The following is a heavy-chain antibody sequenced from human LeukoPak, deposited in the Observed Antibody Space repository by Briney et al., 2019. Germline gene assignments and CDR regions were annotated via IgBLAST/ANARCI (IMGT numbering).Heavy chain of an antibody. J-gene: IGHJ3*02. V-gene: IGHV3-7*01. Sequence: GGSLRLSCAASGFTLSSYWMSWVRQAPGKGLEWVANIKQDGSEKYYVDSVKGRFTNSRDNAKNSLYLQMNSLRAEDTAVYYCARVTYYYDSSGYYADAFDIWGQGTMVTVSS. D-gene: IGHD3-22*01. CDR1: GFTLSSYW. CDR2: IKQDGSEK. CDR3: ARVTYYYDSSGYYADAFDI.